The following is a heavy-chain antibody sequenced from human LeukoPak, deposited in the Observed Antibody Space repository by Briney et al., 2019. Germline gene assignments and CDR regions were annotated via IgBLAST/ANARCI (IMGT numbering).Heavy chain of an antibody. CDR3: ARLLGYYGSGSYYNVLGWFDP. Sequence: SETLSLTCTVSGGSISSYYWSWIRQPPGKGLEWIGYIYYSGSTNYNPSLKSRVTISVDTSKNQFSLKLSSVTAADTAVYYCARLLGYYGSGSYYNVLGWFDPWGQGTLVTVSS. V-gene: IGHV4-59*08. D-gene: IGHD3-10*01. CDR2: IYYSGST. J-gene: IGHJ5*02. CDR1: GGSISSYY.